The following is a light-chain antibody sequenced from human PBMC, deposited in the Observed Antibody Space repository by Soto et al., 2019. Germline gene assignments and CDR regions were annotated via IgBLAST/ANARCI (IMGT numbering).Light chain of an antibody. V-gene: IGKV3-20*01. CDR1: QSVVRNY. CDR3: QQYGTSPWA. J-gene: IGKJ1*01. Sequence: EIVLTQFPGTLSLSPGERATLSCRASQSVVRNYVAWYQQKPGQAPRVIIYAASNRASGIPDRFSGSGSGSDFPLTISRLEPEDFAVYYCQQYGTSPWAFGQGTKVEIK. CDR2: AAS.